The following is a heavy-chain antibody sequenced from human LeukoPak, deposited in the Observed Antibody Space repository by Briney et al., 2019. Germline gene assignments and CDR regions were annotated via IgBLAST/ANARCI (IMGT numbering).Heavy chain of an antibody. D-gene: IGHD1-26*01. CDR2: VDPEDGEA. Sequence: ASVKVSCKASGYTFTDYYMHWVQQAPGKGLEWMGRVDPEDGEAIYAEKFQARVTITADTSTDTAYMELSSLRSEDTAVYYCATSRRWELHQAFDYWGQGTLVTVSS. V-gene: IGHV1-69-2*01. J-gene: IGHJ4*02. CDR3: ATSRRWELHQAFDY. CDR1: GYTFTDYY.